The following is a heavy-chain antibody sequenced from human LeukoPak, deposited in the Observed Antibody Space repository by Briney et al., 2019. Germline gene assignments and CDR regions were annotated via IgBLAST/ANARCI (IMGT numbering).Heavy chain of an antibody. D-gene: IGHD3-16*02. V-gene: IGHV4-31*03. CDR1: GGSINNDGHY. CDR2: IYYSGTT. Sequence: PSETLSLTCTVSGGSINNDGHYWSWIRQHPGEGLEWIGYIYYSGTTYYNPSLKSRVTISVGTSKNQFSLQLSSVTAADTAVYYCARASRLGELSLGYWGQGTLVTVSS. J-gene: IGHJ4*02. CDR3: ARASRLGELSLGY.